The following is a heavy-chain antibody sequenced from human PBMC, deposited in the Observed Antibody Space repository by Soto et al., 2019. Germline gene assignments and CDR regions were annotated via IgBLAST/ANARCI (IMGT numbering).Heavy chain of an antibody. D-gene: IGHD3-22*01. CDR2: ISAYTGNA. CDR3: ATAYYYDSSGSDPYYFDY. V-gene: IGHV1-18*01. Sequence: LKKPGSSVKVXXTSSGXXXXXXXITWVRQXXXXXLEWMGWISAYTGNANYAQKFHDRVTMTIDTSTRTAYMELRTLLADDTAVYYCATAYYYDSSGSDPYYFDYWGQGTLVTVSS. CDR1: GXXXXXXX. J-gene: IGHJ4*02.